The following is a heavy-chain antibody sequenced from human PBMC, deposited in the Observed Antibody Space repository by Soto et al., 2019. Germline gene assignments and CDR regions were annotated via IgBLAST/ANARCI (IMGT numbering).Heavy chain of an antibody. CDR1: GGSVSNASFY. Sequence: QVQLQESGPGLVKPSETLSLTCSVSGGSVSNASFYWTWIRQAPGTGLEYLGYIFYTGVTNYNPSRSSRVTISLDTSKHHFSLKLTSMTAADTAVYYCVRVLDSSWYADLWGRGTLVTVSS. D-gene: IGHD3-22*01. CDR3: VRVLDSSWYADL. J-gene: IGHJ2*01. CDR2: IFYTGVT. V-gene: IGHV4-61*03.